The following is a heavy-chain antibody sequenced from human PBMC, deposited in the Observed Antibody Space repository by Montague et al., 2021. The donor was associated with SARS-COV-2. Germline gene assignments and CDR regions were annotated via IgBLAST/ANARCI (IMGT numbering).Heavy chain of an antibody. CDR2: IYYSGST. Sequence: ETLSLTCSVSGGSISSTSYYWGWIRQPPGKGLEWIGSIYYSGSTYYNPSLRSRVTISVDTSKNQFSLKLSFVPAADTAVYYCASPIVVLTAPNYYGMDVWGQGTTVTVSS. CDR1: GGSISSTSYY. J-gene: IGHJ6*02. D-gene: IGHD2-21*02. CDR3: ASPIVVLTAPNYYGMDV. V-gene: IGHV4-39*01.